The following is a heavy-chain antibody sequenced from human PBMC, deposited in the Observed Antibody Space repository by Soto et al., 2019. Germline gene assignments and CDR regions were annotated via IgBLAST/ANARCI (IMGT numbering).Heavy chain of an antibody. CDR2: VYHSGSA. V-gene: IGHV4-34*01. D-gene: IGHD6-19*01. Sequence: QGQLQQWGAGLLKPSETLSLTCAVHGGSFSGYYWNWIRQPPGKGLEWIGEVYHSGSASYNPSLKSRVTISVDTSKNQFSLRLTSVTAADTGVYYCAREVSSGWSPFDYWGQGTLVTVSS. J-gene: IGHJ4*02. CDR1: GGSFSGYY. CDR3: AREVSSGWSPFDY.